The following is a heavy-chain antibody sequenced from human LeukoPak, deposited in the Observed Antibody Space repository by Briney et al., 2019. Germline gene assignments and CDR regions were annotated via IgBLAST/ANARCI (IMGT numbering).Heavy chain of an antibody. J-gene: IGHJ4*02. CDR1: GYTFTDYY. CDR3: ARVGTTDY. V-gene: IGHV1-2*02. Sequence: ASAKVSCKTSGYTFTDYYMHWVRQAPGQGLEWMGWINPKSGATNYAQKFQGRVTMTRDTSISTAYLELTRLTSDDTAMYYCARVGTTDYWGQGTLVTVSS. CDR2: INPKSGAT. D-gene: IGHD4-17*01.